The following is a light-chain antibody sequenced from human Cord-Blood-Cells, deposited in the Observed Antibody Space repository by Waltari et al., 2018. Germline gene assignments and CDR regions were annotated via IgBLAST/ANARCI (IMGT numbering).Light chain of an antibody. V-gene: IGLV2-8*01. CDR1: SSDVGGYNY. CDR3: SSYAGSNNLV. Sequence: QSALTQPPSASGSPGQSVTISCTGTSSDVGGYNYVSWYQRHPAKAPKLMIYEVSKRPSGVPDRFSGSKSGNTASLTVSWLQAEDEADYYCSSYAGSNNLVFGGGTKLTVL. CDR2: EVS. J-gene: IGLJ2*01.